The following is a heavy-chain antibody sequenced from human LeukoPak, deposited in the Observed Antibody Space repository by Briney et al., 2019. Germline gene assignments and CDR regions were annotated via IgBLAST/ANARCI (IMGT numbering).Heavy chain of an antibody. CDR2: INAGNGNT. Sequence: VASVKVSCKASGYTFTSYAMHWVRQAPGQRLGWMGWINAGNGNTKYSQKFQGRVTITRDTSASTAYMELSSLRSEDTAVYYCARLAVAGRGYYFDYWGQGTLVTVSS. CDR1: GYTFTSYA. V-gene: IGHV1-3*01. CDR3: ARLAVAGRGYYFDY. J-gene: IGHJ4*02. D-gene: IGHD6-19*01.